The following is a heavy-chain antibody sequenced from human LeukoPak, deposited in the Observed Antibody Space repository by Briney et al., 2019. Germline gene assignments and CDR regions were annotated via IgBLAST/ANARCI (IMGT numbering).Heavy chain of an antibody. V-gene: IGHV1-69*05. J-gene: IGHJ4*02. CDR2: IIPIFGTA. D-gene: IGHD6-19*01. CDR3: AIEDSSGWSQFDY. CDR1: GGTLSSYA. Sequence: GASVKVSCKASGGTLSSYAISWVRQAPGQGLEWMGRIIPIFGTANYAQKFQGRVTITTDESTSTAYMELSSLRSEDTAVYYCAIEDSSGWSQFDYWGLGTLVTVSS.